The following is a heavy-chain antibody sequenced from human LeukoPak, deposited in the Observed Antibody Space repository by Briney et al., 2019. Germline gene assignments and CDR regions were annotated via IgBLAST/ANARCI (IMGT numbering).Heavy chain of an antibody. D-gene: IGHD3-9*01. CDR2: IYTSGST. V-gene: IGHV4-4*07. CDR1: GCPISSYY. CDR3: ARGDYDILTGYLNWFDP. Sequence: SETLSLTCSVSGCPISSYYWGWVRQPAGKGLEWIERIYTSGSTNYNPSLKSRVTTSADTENNQFSLKLSSVTAADTAVYYCARGDYDILTGYLNWFDPWGQGTLVTVSS. J-gene: IGHJ5*02.